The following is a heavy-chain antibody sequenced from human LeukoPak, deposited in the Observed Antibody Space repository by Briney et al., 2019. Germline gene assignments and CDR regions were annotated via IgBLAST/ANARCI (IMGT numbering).Heavy chain of an antibody. CDR2: INHSGST. V-gene: IGHV4-34*01. CDR3: ARYKRGYSYGYRFDY. J-gene: IGHJ4*02. Sequence: PSETLSLTCAVYGGSFSGYYWSWIRQPPGKGLEWIGEINHSGSTNYNPSLKSRVTISVDTSKNQFSLKLSSVTAADTAVYYCARYKRGYSYGYRFDYWGQGTLVTVSS. D-gene: IGHD5-18*01. CDR1: GGSFSGYY.